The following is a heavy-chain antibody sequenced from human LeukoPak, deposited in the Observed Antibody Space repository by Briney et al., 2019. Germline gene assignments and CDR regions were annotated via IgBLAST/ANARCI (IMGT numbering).Heavy chain of an antibody. Sequence: SGTLSLTCTVSGGSISSSSFYWGWIRQPPGKGLEWIGSIYYSGNTYYNPSLKSRVTISVDTSKNQFSLKLSSVTAADTAVYYCAKHAGAFYYFGYWGQGTLVTVSS. CDR2: IYYSGNT. D-gene: IGHD1-26*01. J-gene: IGHJ4*02. V-gene: IGHV4-39*01. CDR1: GGSISSSSFY. CDR3: AKHAGAFYYFGY.